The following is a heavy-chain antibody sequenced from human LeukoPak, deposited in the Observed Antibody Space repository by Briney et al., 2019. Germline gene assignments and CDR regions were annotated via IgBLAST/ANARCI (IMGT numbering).Heavy chain of an antibody. J-gene: IGHJ4*02. D-gene: IGHD2-2*01. CDR1: GGSISSYY. CDR2: IYYSGST. Sequence: SETLSLTCTVSGGSISSYYWSWIRQPPGKGLEWIGYIYYSGSTNYNPSLKSRVTISVDTSKNQFSLKLSSVTAADTAVYYCARVKNPVVPAATQDLFYFDYWGQGTLVTVSS. V-gene: IGHV4-59*01. CDR3: ARVKNPVVPAATQDLFYFDY.